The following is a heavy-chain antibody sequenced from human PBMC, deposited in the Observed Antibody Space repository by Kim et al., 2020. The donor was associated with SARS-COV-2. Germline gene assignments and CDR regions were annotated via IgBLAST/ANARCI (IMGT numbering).Heavy chain of an antibody. CDR1: GGSISSSSYY. CDR3: ARQIPFIVGAPPPSRFDP. Sequence: SETLSLTCTVSGGSISSSSYYWGWIRQPPGKGLEWIGSIYYSGSTYYNPSLKSRVTISVDTSKNQFSLKLSSVTAADTAVYYCARQIPFIVGAPPPSRFDPWGQGTLVTVSS. V-gene: IGHV4-39*01. J-gene: IGHJ5*02. CDR2: IYYSGST. D-gene: IGHD1-26*01.